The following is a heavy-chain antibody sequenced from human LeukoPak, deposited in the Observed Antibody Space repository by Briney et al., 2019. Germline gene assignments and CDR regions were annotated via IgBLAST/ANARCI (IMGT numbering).Heavy chain of an antibody. CDR1: GGSISSGDYY. J-gene: IGHJ4*02. V-gene: IGHV4-30-4*01. Sequence: PSETLSLTCTVSGGSISSGDYYWSWIRQPPGKGLEWIGYIYYSGSTYDNPSLKSRVTISVDTSKNQFSLKLSSVTAADTAVYYCARGSGSYYSAPFDYWGQGTLVTVSS. D-gene: IGHD1-26*01. CDR3: ARGSGSYYSAPFDY. CDR2: IYYSGST.